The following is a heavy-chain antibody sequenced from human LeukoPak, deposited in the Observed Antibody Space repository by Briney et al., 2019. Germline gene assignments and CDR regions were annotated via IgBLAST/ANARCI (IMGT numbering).Heavy chain of an antibody. CDR3: AKTLDGFWPQFDF. Sequence: GGSLRLSCAASGFTFSDYYMNWIRQAPGKGLEWVSYISSSGSTIYYADSVKGRFTISRDNAENSLYLQMNSLRAEDTAMYYCAKTLDGFWPQFDFWGQGTLLTVSS. CDR1: GFTFSDYY. D-gene: IGHD5-24*01. J-gene: IGHJ4*02. V-gene: IGHV3-11*04. CDR2: ISSSGSTI.